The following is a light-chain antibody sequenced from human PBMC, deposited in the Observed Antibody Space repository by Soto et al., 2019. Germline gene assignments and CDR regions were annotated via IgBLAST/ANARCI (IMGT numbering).Light chain of an antibody. CDR1: QSISSW. V-gene: IGKV1-5*01. CDR2: DAS. CDR3: QQYNGYPRT. Sequence: DIQMTQSPSTLSASVGDRATITCRASQSISSWLAWYQQKLGRAPRLLIYDASSLESGVPSRFSGSGYGTEFTLTISSLQTDDFATFYCQQYNGYPRTFGQGTKVDIK. J-gene: IGKJ1*01.